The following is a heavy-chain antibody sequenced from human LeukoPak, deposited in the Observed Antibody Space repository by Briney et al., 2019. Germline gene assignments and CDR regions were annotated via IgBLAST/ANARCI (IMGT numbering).Heavy chain of an antibody. V-gene: IGHV3-33*06. J-gene: IGHJ5*02. D-gene: IGHD1-26*01. CDR3: AKLSGSYPASYNWFDP. Sequence: SGGSLRLSCAASGFTFSSYGMHWVRQAPGKGLEWVAVIWYDGSNKYYADSVKGRFTISRDNSKNTLYLQMNSPRAEDTAVYYCAKLSGSYPASYNWFDPWGQGTLVTVSS. CDR2: IWYDGSNK. CDR1: GFTFSSYG.